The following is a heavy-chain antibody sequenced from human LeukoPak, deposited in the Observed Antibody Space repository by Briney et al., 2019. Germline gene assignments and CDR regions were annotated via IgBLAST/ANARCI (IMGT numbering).Heavy chain of an antibody. CDR1: GYSISSGYY. CDR3: ARLGLLSNDAFDI. Sequence: SETLSLTCTVSGYSISSGYYWGWIRQPPGKGLEWIGSIYHSGSTYYNPSLKSRVTISVDTSKNQFSLKLSSVTAADTAVYYCARLGLLSNDAFDIWGQGTMVTVSS. D-gene: IGHD2-21*02. J-gene: IGHJ3*02. V-gene: IGHV4-38-2*02. CDR2: IYHSGST.